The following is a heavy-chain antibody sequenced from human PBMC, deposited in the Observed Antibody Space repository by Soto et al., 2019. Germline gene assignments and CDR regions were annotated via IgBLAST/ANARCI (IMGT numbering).Heavy chain of an antibody. J-gene: IGHJ4*02. V-gene: IGHV3-23*01. CDR1: GFTFSSYV. D-gene: IGHD3-10*01. CDR3: AKDFINYAFFDY. Sequence: PGGSLRLSCAASGFTFSSYVMNGVRQAPGKGLEWVSAISGSGDITYYADSVKGRFTISRDNSKNTLSLQMNSLRAEDTALYYCAKDFINYAFFDYWGQGTLVTVSS. CDR2: ISGSGDIT.